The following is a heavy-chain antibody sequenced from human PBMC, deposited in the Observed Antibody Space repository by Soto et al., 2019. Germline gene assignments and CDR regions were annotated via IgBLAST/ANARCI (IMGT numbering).Heavy chain of an antibody. CDR3: AKELCRGYYYDSSGYCH. CDR2: ISGSGGST. V-gene: IGHV3-23*01. CDR1: EFACSSYA. D-gene: IGHD3-22*01. J-gene: IGHJ4*02. Sequence: GGSRRRSLAASEFACSSYAMSWVRRAPGKGLEWVSAISGSGGSTYYADSVKGRFTISRDNSKNTLYLQMNSLRAEDTAVYYCAKELCRGYYYDSSGYCHWGQGTLVTVSS.